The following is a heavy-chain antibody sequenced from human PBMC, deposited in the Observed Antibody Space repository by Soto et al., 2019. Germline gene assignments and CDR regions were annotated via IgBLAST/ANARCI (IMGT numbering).Heavy chain of an antibody. CDR2: ISYDGSNK. CDR3: ARVPGADSSGWCFDY. D-gene: IGHD6-19*01. J-gene: IGHJ4*02. V-gene: IGHV3-30-3*01. CDR1: GFTFSSYA. Sequence: QVQLVESGGGVVQPGRSLRLSCAASGFTFSSYAMHWVRQAPGKGLEWVAVISYDGSNKYYADSVKGRFTISRDNSKNTLYLQMNSLRAEDTAVYYCARVPGADSSGWCFDYWGQGTLVTVFS.